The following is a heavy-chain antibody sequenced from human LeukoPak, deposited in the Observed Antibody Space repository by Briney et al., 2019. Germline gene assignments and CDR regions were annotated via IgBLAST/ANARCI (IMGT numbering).Heavy chain of an antibody. CDR2: LYSGGST. CDR3: AYSAATVYYYYYMDV. Sequence: GGSLRLSCAASGFTVSGNYMSWVRQAPGKGLEWVSLLYSGGSTYYADSVKGRFSISRDNSKNTLYLQMNSLRAEDTAVYYCAYSAATVYYYYYMDVWGKGTTVTVSS. J-gene: IGHJ6*03. D-gene: IGHD2-15*01. V-gene: IGHV3-66*01. CDR1: GFTVSGNY.